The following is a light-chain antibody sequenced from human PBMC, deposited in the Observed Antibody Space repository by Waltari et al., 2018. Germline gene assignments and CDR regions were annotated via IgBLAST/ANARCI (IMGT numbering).Light chain of an antibody. CDR1: QSVSSSY. Sequence: EIVLTQSPGTLSLSPGESATLSCRASQSVSSSYLAWYQQKPGQAPRLLIYGASSRATGIPDRFSGSGSGTDFTLTISRLEPEDFAVYYCQQYGSSRGYTFGQGTKLEIK. J-gene: IGKJ2*01. CDR3: QQYGSSRGYT. CDR2: GAS. V-gene: IGKV3-20*01.